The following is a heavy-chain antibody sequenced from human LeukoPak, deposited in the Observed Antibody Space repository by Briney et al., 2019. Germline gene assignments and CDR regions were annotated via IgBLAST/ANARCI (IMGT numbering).Heavy chain of an antibody. CDR1: GGSISSYY. V-gene: IGHV4-59*01. D-gene: IGHD4-17*01. CDR2: IYYSGST. Sequence: SETLSLTCTVSGGSISSYYWSWIRQPPGKGLEWIGYIYYSGSTNYNPSLKSRVTISVDTSKNQFSLKLSSVTAADTAAYYCARMGPDYGLGWDFDYWGQGTLVTVSS. J-gene: IGHJ4*02. CDR3: ARMGPDYGLGWDFDY.